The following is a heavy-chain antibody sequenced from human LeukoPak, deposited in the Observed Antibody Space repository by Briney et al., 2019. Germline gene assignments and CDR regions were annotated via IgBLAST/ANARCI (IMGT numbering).Heavy chain of an antibody. CDR2: MYHSGST. V-gene: IGHV4-38-2*02. CDR3: ARGAMVRGVTFYYYMDV. CDR1: GYSISSGFY. Sequence: SETLSLTCTVSGYSISSGFYWGWIRQPPGKGLEWIGSMYHSGSTYYNPSLKSRVTISVDTSKNQFSLKLSSVTAADTAVYYCARGAMVRGVTFYYYMDVWGTGTTVTISS. D-gene: IGHD3-10*01. J-gene: IGHJ6*03.